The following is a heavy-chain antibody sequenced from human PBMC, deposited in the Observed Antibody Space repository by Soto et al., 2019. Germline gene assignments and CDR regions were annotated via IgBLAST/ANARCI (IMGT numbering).Heavy chain of an antibody. D-gene: IGHD6-19*01. J-gene: IGHJ3*02. CDR1: GYTLTELS. CDR3: ATVYSSGRGFAFDI. V-gene: IGHV1-24*01. Sequence: ASVKVSCKVSGYTLTELSMHWVRQAPGKGLEWMGGFDPEDGETIYAQKFQGRVTMTEDTSTDTAYMELSSLRSEDTAVYYCATVYSSGRGFAFDIWGQGTMVTVSS. CDR2: FDPEDGET.